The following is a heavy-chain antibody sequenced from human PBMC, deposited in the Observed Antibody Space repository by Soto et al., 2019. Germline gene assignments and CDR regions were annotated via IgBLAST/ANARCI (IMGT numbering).Heavy chain of an antibody. CDR1: GFSLSSTRMA. D-gene: IGHD6-19*01. CDR2: IYWDDDK. V-gene: IGHV2-5*02. CDR3: AHIVVSGVGYYFDY. Sequence: QITLKESGPTLVKPTQTLTLTCTFSGFSLSSTRMAVGWIRQPPGKALEWLALIYWDDDKRYSPFLKSRLTITKDTSKNQVVLTMSTMDPVDTARYYCAHIVVSGVGYYFDYWGQGTLVTVSS. J-gene: IGHJ4*02.